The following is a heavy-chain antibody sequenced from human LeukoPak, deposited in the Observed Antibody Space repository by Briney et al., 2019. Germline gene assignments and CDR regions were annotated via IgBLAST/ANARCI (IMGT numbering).Heavy chain of an antibody. CDR1: GFTFTRYG. CDR3: AVAYCGGDCYYYYAMDV. CDR2: ISSYNGKT. V-gene: IGHV1-18*01. D-gene: IGHD2-21*02. Sequence: ASVKVSCKASGFTFTRYGINWVRQAPGQGLEWVGWISSYNGKTNYAQKLQGRVTMTTDTSTSTIYMELRSLRSEDTAVYYCAVAYCGGDCYYYYAMDVWGQGTTVIVSS. J-gene: IGHJ6*02.